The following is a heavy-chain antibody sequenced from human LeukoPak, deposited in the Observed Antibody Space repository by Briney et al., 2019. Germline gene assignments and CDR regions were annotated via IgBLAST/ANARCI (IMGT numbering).Heavy chain of an antibody. Sequence: GESLKISCKGSGYSFTSYWIGWVRQMPGKGLEWMGTIYPGDSDTRYSPSFQGQVTISADKSISTAYLQWSSLKASDTAMYYCARHPRGGYSGYYYYGMDVWGQGTTVTVSS. CDR1: GYSFTSYW. CDR3: ARHPRGGYSGYYYYGMDV. V-gene: IGHV5-51*01. D-gene: IGHD3-22*01. J-gene: IGHJ6*02. CDR2: IYPGDSDT.